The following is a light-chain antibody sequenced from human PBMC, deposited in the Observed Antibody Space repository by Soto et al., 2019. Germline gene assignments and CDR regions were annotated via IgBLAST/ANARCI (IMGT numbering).Light chain of an antibody. CDR3: SLYTSDNTYG. J-gene: IGLJ1*01. V-gene: IGLV2-18*01. CDR2: GAS. Sequence: QSVLTLPPSVSGSSGQSVTISFTGTSSDFVSYNSVSWYHQPPVTAQKLIIYGASNRPSGVPDRCSGSKSGKTASLTISGLQAADEADYYCSLYTSDNTYGFGSGTKVTV. CDR1: SSDFVSYNS.